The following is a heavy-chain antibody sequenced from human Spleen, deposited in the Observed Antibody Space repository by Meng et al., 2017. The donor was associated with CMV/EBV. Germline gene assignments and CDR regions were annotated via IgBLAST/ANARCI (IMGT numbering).Heavy chain of an antibody. CDR1: GDIFSNYA. J-gene: IGHJ4*02. V-gene: IGHV1-69*05. CDR2: IMPISASA. CDR3: AAGSIAVAGSVYDFGY. Sequence: SVKVSCKASGDIFSNYAVSWVRQAPGQRLEWMGGIMPISASANYAQKFQERVTITRDMSTSTAYMELSSLRSEDTAVYYCAAGSIAVAGSVYDFGYWGQGTLVTVSS. D-gene: IGHD6-19*01.